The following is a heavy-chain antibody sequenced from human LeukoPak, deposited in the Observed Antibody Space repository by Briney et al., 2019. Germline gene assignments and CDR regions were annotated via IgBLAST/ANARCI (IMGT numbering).Heavy chain of an antibody. CDR3: ARGCSGGSCYSDYYYYYMDV. V-gene: IGHV3-7*01. CDR2: IKTDGSQK. D-gene: IGHD2-15*01. Sequence: HTGGSLRLSCAASGFSFSSYWMTWVRQAPGKGLEWVANIKTDGSQKYYVDSVKGRFTISRDNAKNSLYLQMNSLRAEDTAVYYCARGCSGGSCYSDYYYYYMDVWGKGTTVTISS. CDR1: GFSFSSYW. J-gene: IGHJ6*03.